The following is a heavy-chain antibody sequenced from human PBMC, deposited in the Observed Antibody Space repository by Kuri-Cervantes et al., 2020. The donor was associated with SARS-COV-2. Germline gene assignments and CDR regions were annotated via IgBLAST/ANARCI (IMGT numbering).Heavy chain of an antibody. Sequence: GESLKISCAASGFTFSSYAMNWVRQAPGKGLEWVSYISSSSSTIYYADSVKGRFTISRDNAKNSLYLQMNSLRAEDTAVYYCARYYSGSYYYYSMDVRGKGTTVTVSS. J-gene: IGHJ6*03. D-gene: IGHD1-26*01. V-gene: IGHV3-48*01. CDR1: GFTFSSYA. CDR3: ARYYSGSYYYYSMDV. CDR2: ISSSSSTI.